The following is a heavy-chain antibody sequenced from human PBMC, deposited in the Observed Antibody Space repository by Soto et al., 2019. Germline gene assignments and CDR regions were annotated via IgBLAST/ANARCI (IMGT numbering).Heavy chain of an antibody. J-gene: IGHJ5*02. CDR2: MYYSGST. Sequence: QVQLQESGPGLVKPSQTLSLTCTVSGGSIRSGGYYWGRIRQHQGKSLEWIEYMYYSGSTYYNPSLKSRVTISVDTPKNQFSLKLSSVTAADTAMYYSARSVFPWGQGTLVTVSS. V-gene: IGHV4-31*03. CDR1: GGSIRSGGYY. CDR3: ARSVFP.